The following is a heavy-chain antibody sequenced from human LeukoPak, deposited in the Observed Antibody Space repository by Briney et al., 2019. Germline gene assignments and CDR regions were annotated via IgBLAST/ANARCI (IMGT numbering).Heavy chain of an antibody. CDR1: GFTFSSYS. J-gene: IGHJ4*02. D-gene: IGHD3-3*01. CDR3: ARAGSGYRDY. V-gene: IGHV3-21*01. Sequence: GGSLRLSCATSGFTFSSYSMNWVRQAPGKGLEWVSSISSSSSYIYYADSVKGRFTTSRDNAKNSLYLQMNSLRAEDTAVYYCARAGSGYRDYWGQGTLVTVSS. CDR2: ISSSSSYI.